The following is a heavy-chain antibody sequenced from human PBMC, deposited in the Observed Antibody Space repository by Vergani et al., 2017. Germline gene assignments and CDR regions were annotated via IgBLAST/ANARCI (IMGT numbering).Heavy chain of an antibody. CDR3: ARGKDGTTTGVTYYYYGMDV. D-gene: IGHD4-23*01. CDR1: GYTFTSYY. Sequence: QVQLVQSGAEVKKPGASVKVSCKASGYTFTSYYMHWVRQAPGQGLEWMGIINPSGGSPSYAQKVQGRVTMTRDTCTSTVYMELSSMRAEDTAVYYCARGKDGTTTGVTYYYYGMDVWGQGTTVTVAS. J-gene: IGHJ6*02. CDR2: INPSGGSP. V-gene: IGHV1-46*01.